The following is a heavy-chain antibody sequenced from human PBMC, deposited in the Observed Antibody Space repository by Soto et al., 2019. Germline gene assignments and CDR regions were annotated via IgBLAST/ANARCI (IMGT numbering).Heavy chain of an antibody. Sequence: GGSLRLSCAASEFTFSNYAMSWVRQAPGKGLEWVSYISDNGGTTYYADSVKGRFTISRDNSKNTLYLQMNSLRDEDTAVYYCASITMVRGASLGGAFDIWGQGTMLTVSS. J-gene: IGHJ3*02. D-gene: IGHD3-10*01. CDR1: EFTFSNYA. CDR3: ASITMVRGASLGGAFDI. V-gene: IGHV3-23*01. CDR2: ISDNGGTT.